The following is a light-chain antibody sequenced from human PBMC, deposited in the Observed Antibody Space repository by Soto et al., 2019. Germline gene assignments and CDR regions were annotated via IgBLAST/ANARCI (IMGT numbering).Light chain of an antibody. Sequence: DIKMTQSPSSLSASVGDRVTITCRASQGISNYLAWYQQKPGKDPKLLIYAASTLQSGVPSPFSGSGSGTYFTLTISSRQPDDVSSYYCQNYNTGPRTFGQGTKVEIK. CDR2: AAS. CDR3: QNYNTGPRT. J-gene: IGKJ1*01. V-gene: IGKV1-27*01. CDR1: QGISNY.